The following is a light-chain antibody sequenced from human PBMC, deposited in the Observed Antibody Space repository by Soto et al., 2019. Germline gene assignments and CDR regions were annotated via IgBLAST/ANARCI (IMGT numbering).Light chain of an antibody. CDR1: QGISSY. J-gene: IGKJ5*01. CDR3: QQHNSYPIT. V-gene: IGKV1-9*01. CDR2: AAS. Sequence: DIQLTQSPCSLSASLGDSATITCRASQGISSYLAWYQQKPGKAPKLLIYAASTLQSGVPSRFSGSGSGTEFTLTISSLKPEDFATYYCQQHNSYPITFGHGTKLDIK.